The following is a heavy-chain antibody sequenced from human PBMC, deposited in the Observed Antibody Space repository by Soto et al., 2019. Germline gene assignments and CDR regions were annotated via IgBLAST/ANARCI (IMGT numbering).Heavy chain of an antibody. CDR2: INAGNGNT. Sequence: ASVKVSCKASGYTFTSYAMHWVRQAPGQRLEWMGWINAGNGNTKYSQKFQGRVTITRDTSASTAYMELSSLRSEDTAVYYCARSLRSTIFGVVIDAFDIWGQGTMVSVSS. D-gene: IGHD3-3*01. CDR3: ARSLRSTIFGVVIDAFDI. CDR1: GYTFTSYA. J-gene: IGHJ3*02. V-gene: IGHV1-3*01.